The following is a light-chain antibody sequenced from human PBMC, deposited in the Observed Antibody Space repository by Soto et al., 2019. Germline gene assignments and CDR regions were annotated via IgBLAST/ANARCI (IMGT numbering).Light chain of an antibody. CDR3: QQRSNWPPLYT. V-gene: IGKV3-11*01. CDR1: QSVSTY. CDR2: DAS. Sequence: EIVLTQSQAALSLSPGERASLSCRASQSVSTYLACDQHKPGHAPRLLIYDASNRATGIPARFSGSGSGTDFTLTISSLEPEDFAVYYSQQRSNWPPLYTFGQGTKLEIK. J-gene: IGKJ2*01.